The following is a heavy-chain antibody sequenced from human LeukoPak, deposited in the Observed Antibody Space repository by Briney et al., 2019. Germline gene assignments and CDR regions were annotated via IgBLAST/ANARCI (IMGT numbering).Heavy chain of an antibody. Sequence: PGGSLRLSCAASGFTFSSYSMNWVRQAPGKGLEWVSSISSSSSYIYYADSVKGRFTISRDNAKNSLYLQMNSLRAEDTAVYYCARVYSSSSVYFDYWGQGTLVTVSS. CDR3: ARVYSSSSVYFDY. V-gene: IGHV3-21*01. D-gene: IGHD6-6*01. CDR2: ISSSSSYI. CDR1: GFTFSSYS. J-gene: IGHJ4*02.